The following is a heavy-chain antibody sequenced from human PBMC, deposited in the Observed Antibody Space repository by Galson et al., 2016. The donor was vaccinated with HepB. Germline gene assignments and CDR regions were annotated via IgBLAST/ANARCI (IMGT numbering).Heavy chain of an antibody. V-gene: IGHV1-18*04. CDR3: ARSGDGNWFES. CDR2: ISAYNAYR. CDR1: GYTFTSYG. J-gene: IGHJ5*01. D-gene: IGHD2-21*02. Sequence: SVKVSCKASGYTFTSYGIGWVRQAPGQGLEWMGWISAYNAYRDYPQKLQGRVTMTTDTPTSTAYMELSSLRSDDTAVYYCARSGDGNWFESWGQGTLVTVSS.